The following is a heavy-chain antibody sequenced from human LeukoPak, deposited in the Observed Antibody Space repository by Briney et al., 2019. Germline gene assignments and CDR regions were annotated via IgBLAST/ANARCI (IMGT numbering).Heavy chain of an antibody. J-gene: IGHJ4*02. CDR1: SGFA. CDR3: AKGHRESSSFFDS. Sequence: GGSLRLSCAAFSGFAMSWVRQAPGKRLEWVSAINGRGGDTYYPDSVKGRFTISRDNSNNTLYLQMNSLRADDTAVYYCAKGHRESSSFFDSWGQGIPVTVSS. V-gene: IGHV3-23*01. CDR2: INGRGGDT.